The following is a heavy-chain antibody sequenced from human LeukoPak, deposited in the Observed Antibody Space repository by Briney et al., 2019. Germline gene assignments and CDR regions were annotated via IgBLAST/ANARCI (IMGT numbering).Heavy chain of an antibody. D-gene: IGHD1-20*01. V-gene: IGHV4-31*03. CDR1: GGSISSGGYY. J-gene: IGHJ4*02. CDR2: IYYSGST. CDR3: ARVHYNWTYFDY. Sequence: SETLSLTCTVSGGSISSGGYYWSWLRQHPGKGLEWIGYIYYSGSTYYNPSLKSRVTISVDTSKNQFSLKLSSVTAADTAVYYCARVHYNWTYFDYWGQGTLVTVSS.